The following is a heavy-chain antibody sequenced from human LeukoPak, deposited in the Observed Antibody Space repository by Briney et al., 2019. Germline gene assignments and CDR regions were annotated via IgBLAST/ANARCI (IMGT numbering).Heavy chain of an antibody. V-gene: IGHV3-15*01. Sequence: GGSLRLSCAASGFTFSSAWMNWVRQAPGKGLEWVGRVKSIGGGGTTDYAAPVKGRFTISRDDSKNTLYLQMNSLKTEDTAVYYCVWTVTTNGVSGAWGQGTLVTVSS. CDR1: GFTFSSAW. J-gene: IGHJ5*02. CDR2: VKSIGGGGTT. CDR3: VWTVTTNGVSGA. D-gene: IGHD4-17*01.